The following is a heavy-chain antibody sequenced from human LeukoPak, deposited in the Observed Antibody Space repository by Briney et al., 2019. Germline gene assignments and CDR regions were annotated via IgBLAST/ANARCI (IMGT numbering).Heavy chain of an antibody. D-gene: IGHD6-19*01. CDR3: AKEVTRPNRAVAGLNY. Sequence: GGSLRLSCAAFGSTFSAYGMHWVRQAPGKGLEWVAIISYDGSNKYYADSVKGRFTISRDNSKNTLYLQMNSLRAEDTAVYYCAKEVTRPNRAVAGLNYWGQGTLVTVSS. CDR2: ISYDGSNK. V-gene: IGHV3-30*18. J-gene: IGHJ4*02. CDR1: GSTFSAYG.